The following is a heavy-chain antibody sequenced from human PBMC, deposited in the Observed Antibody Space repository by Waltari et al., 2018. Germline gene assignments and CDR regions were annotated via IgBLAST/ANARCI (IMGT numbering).Heavy chain of an antibody. V-gene: IGHV4-34*01. CDR2: INHSGST. CDR3: ARGVIVVVEDWFDP. CDR1: CGSFSGYY. Sequence: QVQLQQWGAGLLKPSETLSLTCAVTCGSFSGYYWSWIRKPPGKGLEWIGEINHSGSTNYNPSLKSRVTISVDTSKNQFSLKLSSVTAADTAVYYCARGVIVVVEDWFDPWGQGTLVTVSS. D-gene: IGHD2-2*01. J-gene: IGHJ5*02.